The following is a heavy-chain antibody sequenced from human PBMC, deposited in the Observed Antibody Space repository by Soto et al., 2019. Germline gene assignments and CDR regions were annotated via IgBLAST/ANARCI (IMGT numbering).Heavy chain of an antibody. J-gene: IGHJ4*02. CDR1: GGSISSYY. CDR2: IYYSGST. CDR3: ARQEYCSGGSCYSWSYFDY. D-gene: IGHD2-15*01. V-gene: IGHV4-59*08. Sequence: SETLSLTCTVSGGSISSYYWSWIRQPPGKGLEWIGYIYYSGSTNYNPSLKSRVTISVDTSKNQFSLKLSSVTAADTAEYYCARQEYCSGGSCYSWSYFDYWGQGTLVNVSS.